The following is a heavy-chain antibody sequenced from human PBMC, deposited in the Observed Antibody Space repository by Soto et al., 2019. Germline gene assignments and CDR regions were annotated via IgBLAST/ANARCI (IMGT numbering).Heavy chain of an antibody. CDR3: ARRDCGSRRNCEFGAPAFAY. Sequence: EVQLLESGGDLVQPGGSLRLSCAASGFTFSNYDMSWVRQAPGKGLEWVSSVSSSGSSTYYADSVKGRFTISRDNSKNTLYLQMRSLGAAHTAVYHCARRDCGSRRNCEFGAPAFAYWGQGNLVTVTS. D-gene: IGHD2-2*01. V-gene: IGHV3-23*01. CDR1: GFTFSNYD. CDR2: VSSSGSST. J-gene: IGHJ4*02.